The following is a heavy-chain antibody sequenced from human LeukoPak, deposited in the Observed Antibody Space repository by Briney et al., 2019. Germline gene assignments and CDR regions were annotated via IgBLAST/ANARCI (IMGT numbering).Heavy chain of an antibody. CDR1: GFTFSSYG. CDR3: AKDGTVGAMDY. CDR2: IRYDGSNK. D-gene: IGHD1-26*01. V-gene: IGHV3-30*02. Sequence: TGGSLRLSCAASGFTFSSYGMHWVRQAPGKGLEWVAFIRYDGSNKNYADSVKGRFTISRDNSKNTLYLQMNSLRAEDTAVYYCAKDGTVGAMDYWGQGTLVTVSS. J-gene: IGHJ4*02.